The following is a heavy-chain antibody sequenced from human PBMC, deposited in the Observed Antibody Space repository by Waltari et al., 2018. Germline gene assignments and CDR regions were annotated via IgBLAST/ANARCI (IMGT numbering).Heavy chain of an antibody. V-gene: IGHV2-70*04. D-gene: IGHD1-26*01. CDR2: IDWDEGE. CDR3: ARISVTGATEVFDY. J-gene: IGHJ4*02. Sequence: QVTLKESGPALVRPTQTLTLTCTFPGFSLRTNGMRVRWLRQPPGKALEWLARIDWDEGEFYRTSLKTRLTISKDTAKNQVVLTMTNMSPVDTGTYYCARISVTGATEVFDYWGQGTLVTVSS. CDR1: GFSLRTNGMR.